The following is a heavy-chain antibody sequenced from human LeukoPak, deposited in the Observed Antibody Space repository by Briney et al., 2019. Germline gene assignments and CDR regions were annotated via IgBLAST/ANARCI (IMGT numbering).Heavy chain of an antibody. CDR1: GGAFSSYG. CDR2: ISAYNGNT. J-gene: IGHJ6*02. D-gene: IGHD3-10*01. CDR3: ARDGKLEIWFGELSSFYGMDV. V-gene: IGHV1-18*01. Sequence: PRASVKVSCKASGGAFSSYGISWVRQAPGQGLEWMGWISAYNGNTNYAQKLQGRVTMTTDTSTSTAYMELRSLRSDDTAVYYCARDGKLEIWFGELSSFYGMDVWGQGTTVTVSS.